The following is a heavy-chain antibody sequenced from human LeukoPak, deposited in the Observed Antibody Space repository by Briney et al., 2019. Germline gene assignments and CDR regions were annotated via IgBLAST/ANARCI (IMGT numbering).Heavy chain of an antibody. Sequence: SETLSLTCAVYGGSFSGYYWTWIRQPPGKGLEWIGQINRSGGTNYNPSLKSRVTISGDTSKNQFSLKLSSVTAADTALYYCARGHNEGAYYYGFTYWGQGTLVTVSS. J-gene: IGHJ4*02. CDR2: INRSGGT. CDR1: GGSFSGYY. D-gene: IGHD3-3*01. CDR3: ARGHNEGAYYYGFTY. V-gene: IGHV4-34*01.